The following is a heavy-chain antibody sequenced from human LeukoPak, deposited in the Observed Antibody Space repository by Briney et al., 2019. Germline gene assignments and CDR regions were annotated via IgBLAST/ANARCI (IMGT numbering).Heavy chain of an antibody. J-gene: IGHJ4*02. V-gene: IGHV3-23*01. Sequence: QPGGSLRLSCAASGFTFTSYSMNWVRQAPGKGLEWVSTISGGGGSTYYADSVKGRFTISRDNPKNTLYLQVNSLRAEDTAVYYCAKGGKWDVTPFDYWGQGTLVTVSS. CDR2: ISGGGGST. D-gene: IGHD1-26*01. CDR3: AKGGKWDVTPFDY. CDR1: GFTFTSYS.